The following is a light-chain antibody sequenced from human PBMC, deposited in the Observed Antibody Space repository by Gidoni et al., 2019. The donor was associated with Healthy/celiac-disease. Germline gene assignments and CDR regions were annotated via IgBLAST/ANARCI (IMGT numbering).Light chain of an antibody. CDR1: QSISSW. CDR3: QQYNSYPYT. Sequence: DIQMTQSPSTLSASVGDRVTITCRASQSISSWLAWYQQKPGKAPKLLIYKASSLESGVPTRFSGSGSGTEFTLTISSLQPDDFATYYCQQYNSYPYTFGQGTKLEIK. CDR2: KAS. V-gene: IGKV1-5*03. J-gene: IGKJ2*01.